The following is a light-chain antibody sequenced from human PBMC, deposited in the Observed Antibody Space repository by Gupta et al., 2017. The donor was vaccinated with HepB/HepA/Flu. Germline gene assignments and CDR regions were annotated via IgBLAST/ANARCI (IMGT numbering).Light chain of an antibody. V-gene: IGKV3-20*01. CDR1: QSLSSNS. CDR2: GGF. J-gene: IGKJ5*01. CDR3: QEDCDLHT. Sequence: ELVFTPSPGTLSLSPGERVTLSCRASQSLSSNSLAWEQRKPGQAPRLLIYGGFSRATGITDKFSGSGYAQDFTLTRSRLGSADCAMCNKQEDCDLHTFGQGTQLEIK.